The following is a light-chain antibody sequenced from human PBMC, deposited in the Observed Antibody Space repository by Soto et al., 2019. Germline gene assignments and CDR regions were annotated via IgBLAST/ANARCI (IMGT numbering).Light chain of an antibody. CDR3: QQGNSFPIR. J-gene: IGKJ5*01. CDR2: AAA. V-gene: IGKV1-12*01. Sequence: DIQMTQSPSSVSASVGDRVTITCRASQSITSWLAWYQQKPGKAPKLLISAAANLQSGVPSRFSGSQSGTDFTLTISSLQPEDFATYYCQQGNSFPIRFGQGTRLEIK. CDR1: QSITSW.